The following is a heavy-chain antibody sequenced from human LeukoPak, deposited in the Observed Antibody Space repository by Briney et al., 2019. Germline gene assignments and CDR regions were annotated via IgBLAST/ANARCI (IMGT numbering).Heavy chain of an antibody. V-gene: IGHV1-18*01. D-gene: IGHD3-10*01. Sequence: ASVKVSCKASGYTFTSYGIIWVRQAPGQGLEWMGWISTYNGNTNYAQKIQGRVTMTTDTSTSTAYMELRSLRSDDTAVYYCARDVLLWFGEYLNWFDPWGQGTLVTVSS. CDR3: ARDVLLWFGEYLNWFDP. J-gene: IGHJ5*02. CDR1: GYTFTSYG. CDR2: ISTYNGNT.